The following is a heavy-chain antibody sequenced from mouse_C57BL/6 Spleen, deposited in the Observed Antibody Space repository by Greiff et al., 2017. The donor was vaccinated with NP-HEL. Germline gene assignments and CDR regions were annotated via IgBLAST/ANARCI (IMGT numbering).Heavy chain of an antibody. CDR2: IYPRSGNT. J-gene: IGHJ1*03. D-gene: IGHD1-1*01. CDR3: AREEGTTVVAKYFDV. CDR1: GYTFTSYG. V-gene: IGHV1-81*01. Sequence: QVQLQQSGAELARPGASVKLSCKASGYTFTSYGISWVKQRTGQGLEWIGEIYPRSGNTYYNEKFKGKATLTADKSSSTAYMELRSLTSEDSAVYFCAREEGTTVVAKYFDVWGTGTTVTVSS.